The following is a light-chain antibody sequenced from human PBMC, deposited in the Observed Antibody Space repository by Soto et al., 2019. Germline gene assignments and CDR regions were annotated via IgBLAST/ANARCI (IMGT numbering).Light chain of an antibody. CDR1: QSISSY. V-gene: IGKV1-39*01. J-gene: IGKJ5*01. CDR3: QQTYMTPIT. CDR2: AAS. Sequence: IKMPHSRSSLPASVGPKVTITCRASQSISSYLNWYQQKPGKAPKLLIYAASSLQSGIPSRFSGSGSGRDFTDFNLTISSLQPEDFATYYCQQTYMTPITFGQGTRLEIK.